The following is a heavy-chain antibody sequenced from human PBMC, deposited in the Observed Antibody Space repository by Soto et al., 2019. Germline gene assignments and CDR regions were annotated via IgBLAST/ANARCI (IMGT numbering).Heavy chain of an antibody. CDR1: GVTFSSYA. D-gene: IGHD6-13*01. CDR2: IIPIFGTA. J-gene: IGHJ3*02. CDR3: ARETTGYSSSWDDAFDI. Sequence: SLKVSCKASGVTFSSYAISWVRQAPGQGLEWMGGIIPIFGTANYAQKFQGRVTITADESTSTAYMELSSLRSEDTAVYYCARETTGYSSSWDDAFDIWGQGTMVTVSS. V-gene: IGHV1-69*13.